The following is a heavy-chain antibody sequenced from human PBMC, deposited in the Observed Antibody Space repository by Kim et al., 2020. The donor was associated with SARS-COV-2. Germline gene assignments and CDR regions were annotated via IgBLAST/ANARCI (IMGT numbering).Heavy chain of an antibody. Sequence: SVKVSCKASGGTFSSYAISWVRQAPGQGLEWMGGIIPIFGTANYAQKFQGRVTITADESTSTAYMELSSLRSEDTAVYYCARSDLGYCSGGSCYPVVYYYYYYGMDVWGQGTTVTVSS. J-gene: IGHJ6*02. CDR2: IIPIFGTA. CDR1: GGTFSSYA. V-gene: IGHV1-69*13. D-gene: IGHD2-15*01. CDR3: ARSDLGYCSGGSCYPVVYYYYYYGMDV.